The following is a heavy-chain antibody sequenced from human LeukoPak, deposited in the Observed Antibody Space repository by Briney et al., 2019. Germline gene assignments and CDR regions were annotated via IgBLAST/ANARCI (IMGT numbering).Heavy chain of an antibody. CDR2: INHSGST. V-gene: IGHV4-39*07. CDR1: GGSISRSSYY. D-gene: IGHD2-15*01. J-gene: IGHJ4*02. Sequence: SETLSLTCTVSGGSISRSSYYWGWIRQPPGKELEWIGEINHSGSTNYNPSLKSRVTISVDTSKNQFSLKLSSVTAADTAVYYCARASNCSGGSCYGGFDYWGQGTLVTVSS. CDR3: ARASNCSGGSCYGGFDY.